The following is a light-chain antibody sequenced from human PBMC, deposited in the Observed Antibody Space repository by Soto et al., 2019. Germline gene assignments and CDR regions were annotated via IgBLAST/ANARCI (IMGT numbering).Light chain of an antibody. J-gene: IGLJ1*01. CDR3: SSFTNTITRDA. CDR1: SSDVGGYNY. Sequence: QSALTQPASVSGSPGQSITISCTGTSSDVGGYNYVSWFQHHPGKAPKLLIYEVTYRPSGVSNRFSGSKSGHTASLTISGLQAGDEADYYCSSFTNTITRDAFGTGTKVTVL. V-gene: IGLV2-14*01. CDR2: EVT.